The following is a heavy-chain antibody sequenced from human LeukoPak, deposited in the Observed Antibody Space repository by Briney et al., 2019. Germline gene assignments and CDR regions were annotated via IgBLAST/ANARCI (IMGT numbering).Heavy chain of an antibody. V-gene: IGHV3-7*02. D-gene: IGHD3-22*01. CDR1: GFTFSGYW. J-gene: IGHJ4*02. CDR2: INQDGSEK. Sequence: SGGSLRLSCAASGFTFSGYWMAWVRQAPGRGLEWVAHINQDGSEKNYVDPVKGRFTISRDDSKNTVHMQMNRLRVEDTAVYYCARSPRDSRDWTGTLDYWGQGALVTVSS. CDR3: ARSPRDSRDWTGTLDY.